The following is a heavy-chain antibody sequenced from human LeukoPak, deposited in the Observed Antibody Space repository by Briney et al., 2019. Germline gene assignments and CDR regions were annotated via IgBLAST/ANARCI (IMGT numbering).Heavy chain of an antibody. V-gene: IGHV1-69*04. CDR3: ASNRLGKGGAYFDY. CDR2: IIPIIGMV. Sequence: GASVKVSCKASGGTFSRYAISWVRQAPGQGLEWMGKIIPIIGMVNYAQKLQGRVTITADKSTSTAYMDLSSLRSEDTAVYYCASNRLGKGGAYFDYWGQGTLVTVSS. CDR1: GGTFSRYA. J-gene: IGHJ4*02. D-gene: IGHD7-27*01.